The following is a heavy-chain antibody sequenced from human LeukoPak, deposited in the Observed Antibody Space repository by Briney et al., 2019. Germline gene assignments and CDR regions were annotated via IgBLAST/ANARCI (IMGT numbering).Heavy chain of an antibody. D-gene: IGHD4-11*01. J-gene: IGHJ6*03. Sequence: GGSLRLSCAASGFTFSSYSMNWVRQAPGKGLEWVSYISSSSSTIYYADSVKGRFTISRDNAKNSLYLQMNSLRAEDTAVYYCASVFSNVYYYYYMDVWGRGTTVTVSS. CDR3: ASVFSNVYYYYYMDV. CDR1: GFTFSSYS. CDR2: ISSSSSTI. V-gene: IGHV3-48*01.